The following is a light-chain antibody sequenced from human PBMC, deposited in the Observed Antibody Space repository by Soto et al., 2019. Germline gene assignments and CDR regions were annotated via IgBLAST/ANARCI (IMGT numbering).Light chain of an antibody. J-gene: IGLJ2*01. CDR1: SGSVSTVHY. CDR3: VLYMGSDVV. Sequence: QAVVTQEPSFSVSPGGTVTLTCALDSGSVSTVHYPSWYRQTPGQAPRTLIYSTNSRSSWVPDRFSGSILGNKSALTITGAQADDESAYFCVLYMGSDVVFGGGTKLTVL. CDR2: STN. V-gene: IGLV8-61*01.